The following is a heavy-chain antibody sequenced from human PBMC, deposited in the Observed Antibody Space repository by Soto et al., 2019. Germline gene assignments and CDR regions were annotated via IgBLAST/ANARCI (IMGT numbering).Heavy chain of an antibody. V-gene: IGHV3-23*01. Sequence: WGSLRLSCAASGFTFSSYAMSWVRQAPGKGLEWVSAISGSGGSTYYADSVKGRFTISRDNSKNTLYLQMNSLRAEDTAVYYCATNDGYSYGYYYFDYWGQGTLVTVSS. CDR1: GFTFSSYA. J-gene: IGHJ4*02. D-gene: IGHD5-18*01. CDR2: ISGSGGST. CDR3: ATNDGYSYGYYYFDY.